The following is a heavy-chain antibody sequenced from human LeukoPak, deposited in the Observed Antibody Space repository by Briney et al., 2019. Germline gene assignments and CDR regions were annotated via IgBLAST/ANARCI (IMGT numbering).Heavy chain of an antibody. Sequence: GGSPRLSCAASGFTFSSYGMHWVRQAPGKGLEWVAFIRYDGSNNYYADSVKGRFTISRDNSKNTLYLQMNSLRAEDTAVYYCAKDRSYYDFWSGYYTPTEYYYYMDVWGKGTTVTVSS. J-gene: IGHJ6*03. V-gene: IGHV3-30*02. CDR1: GFTFSSYG. CDR3: AKDRSYYDFWSGYYTPTEYYYYMDV. D-gene: IGHD3-3*01. CDR2: IRYDGSNN.